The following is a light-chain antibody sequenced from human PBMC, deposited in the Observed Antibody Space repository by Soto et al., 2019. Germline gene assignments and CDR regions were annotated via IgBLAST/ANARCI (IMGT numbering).Light chain of an antibody. J-gene: IGLJ3*02. CDR3: SSYAGSNDGV. CDR1: SSDVGGYNY. V-gene: IGLV2-8*01. CDR2: EVS. Sequence: QSVLTQPPSASGSPGQSVTISCTGTSSDVGGYNYVSWYQQHPGKAPKLMIYEVSKRPSGVPDRFSATKSGNTASLTVSGLQAEDEADYYCSSYAGSNDGVFGGGTKLTVL.